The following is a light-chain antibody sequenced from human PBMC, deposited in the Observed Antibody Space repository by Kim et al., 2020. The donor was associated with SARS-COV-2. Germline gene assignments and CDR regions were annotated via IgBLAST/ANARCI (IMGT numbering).Light chain of an antibody. CDR3: GTWDGGLSAAWV. CDR2: DNS. Sequence: KVTIACSGSTSNIGNNYGSWYQHLPGTAPKLLIYDNSKRPSGIPARFSGSKSGTSATLGITGLQPGDEADYYCGTWDGGLSAAWVFGGGDPADRP. J-gene: IGLJ3*02. V-gene: IGLV1-51*01. CDR1: TSNIGNNY.